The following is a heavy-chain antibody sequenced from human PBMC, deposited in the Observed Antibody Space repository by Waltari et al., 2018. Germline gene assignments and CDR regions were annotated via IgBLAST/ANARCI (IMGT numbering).Heavy chain of an antibody. CDR2: IIPIFGTA. Sequence: QVQLVQSGAEVKKPGSSVKVSCKASGGTFSSYAISWVRQAPGQGLEWMGRIIPIFGTANYDQKFQGRVTITADKSTSTAYMELSSLRSEDTAVYYCASPIVVVPAASDYYYGMDVWGQGTTVTVSS. CDR1: GGTFSSYA. CDR3: ASPIVVVPAASDYYYGMDV. J-gene: IGHJ6*02. D-gene: IGHD2-2*01. V-gene: IGHV1-69*08.